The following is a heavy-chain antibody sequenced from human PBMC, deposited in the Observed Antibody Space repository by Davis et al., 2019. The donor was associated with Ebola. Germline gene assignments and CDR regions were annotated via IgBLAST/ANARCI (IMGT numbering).Heavy chain of an antibody. J-gene: IGHJ4*01. V-gene: IGHV1-3*01. Sequence: ASVKVSCKASGFILTNYAIHWVRQAPGQRLEWMGWVHGGNGNTKYSQRFQGRVTFAADEYSSTAYMDLNSLRPDDTAIYFCATEGSSSEFDSWGQGTLVTVSS. CDR2: VHGGNGNT. CDR3: ATEGSSSEFDS. D-gene: IGHD6-13*01. CDR1: GFILTNYA.